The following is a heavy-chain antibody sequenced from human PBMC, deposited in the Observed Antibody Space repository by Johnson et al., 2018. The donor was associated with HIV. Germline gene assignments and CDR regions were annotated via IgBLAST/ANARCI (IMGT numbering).Heavy chain of an antibody. CDR2: IRYDGTKK. Sequence: QMLLVESGGGVVQPGGSLRLSCAASGFSFGSYGMHWVRQAPGKGLEWVAFIRYDGTKKYYADSVKGRFPISRDNSNNMLYLQMNSLSAEDTAVYYCAKEGWAAAQEGWGAFDIWGQGTMVTVSS. V-gene: IGHV3-30*02. J-gene: IGHJ3*02. D-gene: IGHD6-13*01. CDR3: AKEGWAAAQEGWGAFDI. CDR1: GFSFGSYG.